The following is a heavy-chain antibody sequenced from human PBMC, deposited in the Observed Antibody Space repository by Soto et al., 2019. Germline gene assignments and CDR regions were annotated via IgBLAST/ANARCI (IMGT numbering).Heavy chain of an antibody. J-gene: IGHJ6*02. CDR2: IYYSGST. CDR1: GGSISSYY. CDR3: ARDSLGYDSSGYHYYYYYYGMDV. Sequence: KSSETLSLTCTVSGGSISSYYWSWIRQPPGKGLEWIGYIYYSGSTNYNPSLKSRVTISVDTSKNQFSLKLSSVTAADTAVCYCARDSLGYDSSGYHYYYYYYGMDVWGQGTTVTVSS. V-gene: IGHV4-59*01. D-gene: IGHD3-22*01.